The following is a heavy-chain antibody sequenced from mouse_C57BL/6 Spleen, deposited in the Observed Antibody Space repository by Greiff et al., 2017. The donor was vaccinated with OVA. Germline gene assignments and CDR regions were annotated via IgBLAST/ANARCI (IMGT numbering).Heavy chain of an antibody. V-gene: IGHV1-15*01. CDR2: IDPETGGT. CDR1: GYTFTDYE. CDR3: TRSTTGY. Sequence: QVQLQQSGAELVRPGASVTLSCKASGYTFTDYEMHWVKQTPVHGLEWIGAIDPETGGTAYNQKFKGKAILTADKSSSTACMELRSLTSEDSAVYYCTRSTTGYWGQGTTLTVSS. J-gene: IGHJ2*01. D-gene: IGHD2-12*01.